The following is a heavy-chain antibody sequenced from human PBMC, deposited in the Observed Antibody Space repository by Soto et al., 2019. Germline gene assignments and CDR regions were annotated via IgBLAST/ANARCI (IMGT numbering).Heavy chain of an antibody. J-gene: IGHJ6*03. CDR2: IYSGGST. CDR3: ARAVVGRWYYYYYMDV. D-gene: IGHD2-15*01. CDR1: GFTVSSNY. Sequence: GGSLRLSCAASGFTVSSNYMSWVRQAPGKGLEWVSVIYSGGSTYYADSVKGRFTISRHNSKNTLYLQMNSLRAEDTAVYYCARAVVGRWYYYYYMDVWGKGTTVTVSS. V-gene: IGHV3-53*04.